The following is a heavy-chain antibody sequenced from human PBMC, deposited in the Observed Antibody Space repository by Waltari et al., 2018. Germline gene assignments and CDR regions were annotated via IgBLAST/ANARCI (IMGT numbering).Heavy chain of an antibody. V-gene: IGHV3-49*04. CDR3: TRDITIFGVVDAFDI. J-gene: IGHJ3*02. D-gene: IGHD3-3*01. Sequence: EVQLVESGGGLVQPGRSLRLSCTASGFTFGDYAMSWVRKAPGKGLEWVGFIRSKAYGGTTEYAASVKGRFTISRDDSKSIAYLQMNSLKTEDTAVYYCTRDITIFGVVDAFDIWGQGTMVTVSS. CDR2: IRSKAYGGTT. CDR1: GFTFGDYA.